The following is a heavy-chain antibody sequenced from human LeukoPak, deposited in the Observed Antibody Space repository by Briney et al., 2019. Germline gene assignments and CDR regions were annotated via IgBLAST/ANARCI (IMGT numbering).Heavy chain of an antibody. Sequence: SETLSLTCTVSGGSISSGDYYWSWIRQPTGKGLEWIGYIYYSGSTYYNPSLKSRVTISVDTSKNQFSLKLSSVTAADTAVYYCASPDILTGRDAFDIWGQGTMVTVSS. J-gene: IGHJ3*02. CDR3: ASPDILTGRDAFDI. CDR2: IYYSGST. CDR1: GGSISSGDYY. V-gene: IGHV4-30-4*01. D-gene: IGHD3-9*01.